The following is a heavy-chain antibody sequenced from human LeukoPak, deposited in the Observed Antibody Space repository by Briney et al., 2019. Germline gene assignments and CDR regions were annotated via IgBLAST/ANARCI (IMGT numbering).Heavy chain of an antibody. CDR2: ISAYNGNT. CDR3: AGTRDWLSYYYYGMDV. V-gene: IGHV1-18*01. J-gene: IGHJ6*02. D-gene: IGHD3-9*01. CDR1: GYTFTSYG. Sequence: ASVKVSCKASGYTFTSYGISWVRQAPGQGLEWMGWISAYNGNTNYAQKLQGRVTMTTDTSTSTAYMELRSLRSEDTAVYYCAGTRDWLSYYYYGMDVWGQGTTVTVSS.